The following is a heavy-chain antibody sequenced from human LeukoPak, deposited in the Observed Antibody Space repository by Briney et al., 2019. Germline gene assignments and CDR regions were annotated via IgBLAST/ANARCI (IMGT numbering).Heavy chain of an antibody. Sequence: GRSLRLSCAASGFTFSNYGMHWVRQAPGKGLEWVAVICYDGSNKYYADSVKGRFTLSRDNSKNTLFLQMNRLRAEDTAVYFCAREGGFDIWGQGTMVTVSS. V-gene: IGHV3-33*01. CDR2: ICYDGSNK. CDR1: GFTFSNYG. J-gene: IGHJ3*02. CDR3: AREGGFDI.